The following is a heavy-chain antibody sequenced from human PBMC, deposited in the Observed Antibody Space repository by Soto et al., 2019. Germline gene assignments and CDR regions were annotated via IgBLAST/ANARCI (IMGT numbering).Heavy chain of an antibody. CDR3: ARQIGDDPFDI. CDR2: IYRTGST. CDR1: GGSISTYY. J-gene: IGHJ3*02. Sequence: QMQLQESGPKLVKASETLSLTCTVSGGSISTYYWNRIRQSPGKGLEWIGYIYRTGSTHYNPALNSRVAISLDTSRNQFSLKLNSVAAADTAVYFCARQIGDDPFDIWGQGTMVTVSS. V-gene: IGHV4-59*08. D-gene: IGHD3-3*01.